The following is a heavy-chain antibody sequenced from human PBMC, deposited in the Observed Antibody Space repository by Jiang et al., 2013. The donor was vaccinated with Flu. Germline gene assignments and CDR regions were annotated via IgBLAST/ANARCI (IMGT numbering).Heavy chain of an antibody. D-gene: IGHD4-23*01. CDR1: GFNFSPYA. CDR2: LSSDGSDK. Sequence: GGGVVQPGRSLRLSCAVSGFNFSPYAMHWLRQAPGKGLQWVAILSSDGSDKYYAESVKGRFTISRDNSKNTLYLQMNSLRPVDTGIYYCSRDGPTPLDYWGLGTLVTVSS. J-gene: IGHJ4*02. CDR3: SRDGPTPLDY. V-gene: IGHV3-30-3*01.